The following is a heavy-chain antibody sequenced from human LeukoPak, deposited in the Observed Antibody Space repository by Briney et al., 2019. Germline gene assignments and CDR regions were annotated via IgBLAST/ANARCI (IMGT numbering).Heavy chain of an antibody. CDR2: INSDGSST. D-gene: IGHD6-19*01. CDR1: GFTFSSYW. V-gene: IGHV3-74*01. J-gene: IGHJ4*02. CDR3: AREGPYSSRVPFDY. Sequence: GGSPRLSCAASGFTFSSYWMHWVRHAPGKGLVWVSRINSDGSSTSYADSVKGRFTTSRDNAKNTLYLQMNSLRAEDTAVYYCAREGPYSSRVPFDYWGQGTLVTVSS.